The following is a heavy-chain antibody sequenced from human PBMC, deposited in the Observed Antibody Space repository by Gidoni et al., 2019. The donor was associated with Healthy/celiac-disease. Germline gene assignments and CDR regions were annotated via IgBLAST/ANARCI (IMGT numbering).Heavy chain of an antibody. D-gene: IGHD6-13*01. CDR1: GYTLNELS. J-gene: IGHJ2*01. V-gene: IGHV1-24*01. Sequence: QVQLVQSGAEVKKPGASVKVSCTVSGYTLNELSMHWVRQAPGKGLEWMGGFDPEDGETIYAQKYQGRVTMTEDTSTDTAYMELSSLRSEDTAVYYCATAAYSSSRYWYFDLWGRGTLVTVSS. CDR3: ATAAYSSSRYWYFDL. CDR2: FDPEDGET.